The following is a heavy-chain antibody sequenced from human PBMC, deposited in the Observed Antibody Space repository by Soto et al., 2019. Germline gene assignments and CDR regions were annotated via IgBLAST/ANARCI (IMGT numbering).Heavy chain of an antibody. CDR1: GFTFSSYG. V-gene: IGHV3-33*01. CDR2: IWYDGSNK. J-gene: IGHJ2*01. CDR3: AGYQWYGDQGGWYFDL. Sequence: QVQLVESGGGVVQPGRSLRLSCAASGFTFSSYGMHWVRQAPGKGLEWVAVIWYDGSNKYYADSVKGRFTISRDNSKNTLYLQMNSLRAEDTAVYYCAGYQWYGDQGGWYFDLWGRGTLVTVSS. D-gene: IGHD4-17*01.